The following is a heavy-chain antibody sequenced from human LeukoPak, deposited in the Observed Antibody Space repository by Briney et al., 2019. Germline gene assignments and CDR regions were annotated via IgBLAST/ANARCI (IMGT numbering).Heavy chain of an antibody. CDR2: ISGSGGST. D-gene: IGHD3-22*01. CDR1: QFTFSDYG. J-gene: IGHJ4*02. Sequence: GGSLRLSCAASQFTFSDYGMSWVRQGPGKGLEWVSAISGSGGSTYYADSVKGRFTISRDNSKNTLYLQMNSLRAEDTAVYYCANHVVVITTIYWGQGTLVTVSS. V-gene: IGHV3-23*01. CDR3: ANHVVVITTIY.